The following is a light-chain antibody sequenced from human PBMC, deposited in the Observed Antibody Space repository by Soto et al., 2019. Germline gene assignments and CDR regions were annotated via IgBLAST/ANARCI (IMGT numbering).Light chain of an antibody. CDR3: SSFTSSSTYV. CDR1: SSDVDGYNY. Sequence: QSVLTRPASVSGSPGQSIPISCTGTSSDVDGYNYVSWYQQHPGKAPKLMMYDVSNRPSGVSNRFTGSKSGNTASLTISGLQAEDEADYYCSSFTSSSTYVFGSGTKVTVL. J-gene: IGLJ1*01. V-gene: IGLV2-14*01. CDR2: DVS.